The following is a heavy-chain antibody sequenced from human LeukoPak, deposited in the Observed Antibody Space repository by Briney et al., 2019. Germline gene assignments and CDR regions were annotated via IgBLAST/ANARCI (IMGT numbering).Heavy chain of an antibody. V-gene: IGHV1-46*01. CDR2: INPSGHWT. D-gene: IGHD3-22*01. CDR3: ARVDYYDSSGSLDY. Sequence: ASVKVSCKAFGYTFTNYYMHWVRQAPGQGLEWMGLINPSGHWTSYAQKFQGRVTLTRDVSTSTDYLELSSLRSEDTAVYYCARVDYYDSSGSLDYWGQGTLVTVSS. CDR1: GYTFTNYY. J-gene: IGHJ4*02.